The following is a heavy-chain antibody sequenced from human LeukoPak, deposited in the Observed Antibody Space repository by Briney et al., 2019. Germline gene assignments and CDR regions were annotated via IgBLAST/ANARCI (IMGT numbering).Heavy chain of an antibody. V-gene: IGHV1-3*01. Sequence: RASVKVSCKASGYTFTSYAMHWVRQAPGQRLEWMGWINAGNGNTKYSQKFQGRVTITRDTSASTAYMELSSLRSEDTAVYYCARDGYSSSWYGEDAFDIWGQGTMVTVSS. CDR3: ARDGYSSSWYGEDAFDI. D-gene: IGHD6-13*01. CDR2: INAGNGNT. CDR1: GYTFTSYA. J-gene: IGHJ3*02.